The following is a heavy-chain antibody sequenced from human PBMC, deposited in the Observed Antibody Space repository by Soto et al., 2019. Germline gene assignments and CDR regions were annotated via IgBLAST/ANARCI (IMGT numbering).Heavy chain of an antibody. CDR3: ASSHRTMRVYGTFDY. J-gene: IGHJ4*02. CDR1: GFTFSSYS. V-gene: IGHV3-48*01. CDR2: ISSSSSTI. D-gene: IGHD2-8*01. Sequence: EVQLVESGGGLVQPGGSLRLSCAASGFTFSSYSMNWVRQAPGKGLEWVSYISSSSSTIYYADSVKGRFTISRDNAKNSLYLQMNSLRAEDTAVYYCASSHRTMRVYGTFDYWGQGTLVTVSS.